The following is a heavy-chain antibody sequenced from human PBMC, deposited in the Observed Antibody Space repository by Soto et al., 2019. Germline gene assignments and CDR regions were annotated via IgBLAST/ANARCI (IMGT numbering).Heavy chain of an antibody. V-gene: IGHV3-23*01. D-gene: IGHD3-3*01. CDR1: GFAFSSYA. CDR3: AKDQRGYDFWSGPDY. CDR2: ISGSGGST. J-gene: IGHJ4*02. Sequence: PGGSLRLSCAASGFAFSSYAMSWVRQAPGKGLEWVSAISGSGGSTYYADSVKGRFTISRDNSKNTLYLQMNSLRAEDTAVYYCAKDQRGYDFWSGPDYRGQGTLVTVSS.